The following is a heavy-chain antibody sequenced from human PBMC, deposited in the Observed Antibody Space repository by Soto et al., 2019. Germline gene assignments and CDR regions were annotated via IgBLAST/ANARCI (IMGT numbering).Heavy chain of an antibody. CDR1: GFTVVDYT. J-gene: IGHJ6*02. CDR3: AKGKLWFGETISYCYVMDV. V-gene: IGHV3-43*01. D-gene: IGHD3-10*01. Sequence: LRLSCEASGFTVVDYTMPWVRQAPGKGLEWVSLISWDGGSTYYADSVKGRFTISRDNSKNSLYLQMNSLRTEDTALYYCAKGKLWFGETISYCYVMDVWGQGTTVTVSS. CDR2: ISWDGGST.